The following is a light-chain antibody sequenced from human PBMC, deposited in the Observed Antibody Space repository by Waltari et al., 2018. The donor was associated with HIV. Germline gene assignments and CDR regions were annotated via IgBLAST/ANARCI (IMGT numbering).Light chain of an antibody. V-gene: IGLV1-40*01. J-gene: IGLJ2*01. CDR1: SSNIGAGYD. CDR3: QSYDSSLSGSGV. Sequence: QSVLTQPPSVSGAPGQRVTISCTGSSSNIGAGYDVHWSQQVPGTAPNLLIYGNSNRPSGVPDRFSGSKSGTSASLAITGLQAEDEAEYYCQSYDSSLSGSGVFGGGTNLTVL. CDR2: GNS.